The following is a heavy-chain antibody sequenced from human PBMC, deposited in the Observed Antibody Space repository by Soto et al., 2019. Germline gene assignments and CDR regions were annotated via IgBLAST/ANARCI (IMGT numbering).Heavy chain of an antibody. D-gene: IGHD5-12*01. CDR2: IIPIFGTV. V-gene: IGHV1-69*12. CDR1: GGTFSNYP. CDR3: ARGIHMWLQFWYFDL. Sequence: QVQLVQSGAEVKKPGSSVKVSCKASGGTFSNYPISWVRQAPGQGLEWMGGIIPIFGTVNYAQKFQGRVTITADESTSTAYIELSSLRSEDTAVYYCARGIHMWLQFWYFDLWGRGTLVTVSS. J-gene: IGHJ2*01.